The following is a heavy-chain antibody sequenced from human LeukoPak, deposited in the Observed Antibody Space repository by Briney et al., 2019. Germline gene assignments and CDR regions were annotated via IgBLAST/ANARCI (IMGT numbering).Heavy chain of an antibody. CDR2: IYYSGST. V-gene: IGHV4-59*01. CDR1: GGSISSYY. Sequence: PSETLSLTCTVSGGSISSYYWSWIRQPPGKGLGWIGYIYYSGSTNYNPSLKSRVTISVDTSKNQFSLKLSSVTAADTAVYYCARSSGWYSAFDIWGQGTMVTVSS. D-gene: IGHD6-19*01. CDR3: ARSSGWYSAFDI. J-gene: IGHJ3*02.